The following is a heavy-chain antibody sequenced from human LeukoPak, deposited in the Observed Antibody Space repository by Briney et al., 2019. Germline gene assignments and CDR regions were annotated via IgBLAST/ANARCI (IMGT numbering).Heavy chain of an antibody. Sequence: SETLSLTCAVSGGSISSSNWWSWVRQPPGKGLEWIGEIYHSGSTNYNPSLKSRVTISVDKSKNQFSLKLSSVTAADTAVYYCARDYDISTGYHTPRLGDWGQGTLVTVSS. V-gene: IGHV4-4*02. J-gene: IGHJ4*02. CDR2: IYHSGST. CDR3: ARDYDISTGYHTPRLGD. CDR1: GGSISSSNW. D-gene: IGHD3-9*01.